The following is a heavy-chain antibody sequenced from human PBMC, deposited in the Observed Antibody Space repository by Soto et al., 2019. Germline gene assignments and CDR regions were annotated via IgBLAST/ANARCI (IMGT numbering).Heavy chain of an antibody. CDR2: ISFDGSNK. D-gene: IGHD1-1*01. V-gene: IGHV3-30*18. J-gene: IGHJ4*02. CDR1: GFSFSNYG. Sequence: QVQLVESGGGVVQPGTSLRLSCAASGFSFSNYGMHWVRQAPGKGLEWVAEISFDGSNKFYADSVKGRFTISRDNSKNTVSLQMNSLRSEDTAVYYYAKDRSELEFDYWGQGTLVTVSS. CDR3: AKDRSELEFDY.